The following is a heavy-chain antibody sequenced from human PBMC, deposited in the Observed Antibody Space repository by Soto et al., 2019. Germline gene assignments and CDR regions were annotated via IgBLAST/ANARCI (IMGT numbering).Heavy chain of an antibody. J-gene: IGHJ4*02. V-gene: IGHV4-31*03. D-gene: IGHD3-22*01. CDR2: IYSTGIP. Sequence: SETLSVACMFSVGSITTGGDYWSWIRQHPGKGLEWIGYIYSTGIPYYKPSLKSRVTISRDTSKNHFSLKVTSVTAADTAIYYCARGKDSDGHYYFDYWGQGAMVTVSS. CDR3: ARGKDSDGHYYFDY. CDR1: VGSITTGGDY.